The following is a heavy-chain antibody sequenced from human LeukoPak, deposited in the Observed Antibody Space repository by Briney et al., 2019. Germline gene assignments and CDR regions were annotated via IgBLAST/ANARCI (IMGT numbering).Heavy chain of an antibody. CDR2: ISYDGSNK. V-gene: IGHV3-30-3*01. J-gene: IGHJ3*02. CDR1: GFTFSSYA. D-gene: IGHD3-10*01. CDR3: ARDKRWGLWFGESPDAFDI. Sequence: GGSLRLSCAASGFTFSSYAMSWVRQAPGKGLEWVAVISYDGSNKYYADSVKGRFTISRDNSKNTLYLQMSSLRAEDTAVYYCARDKRWGLWFGESPDAFDIWGQGTMVTVSS.